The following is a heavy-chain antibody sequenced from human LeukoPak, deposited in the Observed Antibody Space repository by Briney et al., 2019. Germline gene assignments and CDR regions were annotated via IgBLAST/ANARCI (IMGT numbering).Heavy chain of an antibody. V-gene: IGHV4-59*01. Sequence: SETLSLTCTVSGASTSSYYWSWVRQPPGKGREWIGYIYYSGTTHYNPSLKSRVTISIDPSKNQFSLRLSSVTAADTAVYYCARGGHDYWGQGTLVTVSS. CDR3: ARGGHDY. CDR2: IYYSGTT. CDR1: GASTSSYY. J-gene: IGHJ4*02.